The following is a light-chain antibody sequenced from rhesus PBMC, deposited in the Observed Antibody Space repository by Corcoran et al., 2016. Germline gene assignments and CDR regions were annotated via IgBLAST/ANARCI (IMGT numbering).Light chain of an antibody. Sequence: DIQMTQSPSSLSASVGDRVTITCRASQGITTYLNWYQQKPGKAPKRLIYKASNLDNGVPSRFSGSGSGTDFTLTINSLQPEDFATYYCLQYDSDPLTFGGGTKVELK. CDR3: LQYDSDPLT. V-gene: IGKV1-43*02. J-gene: IGKJ4*01. CDR2: KAS. CDR1: QGITTY.